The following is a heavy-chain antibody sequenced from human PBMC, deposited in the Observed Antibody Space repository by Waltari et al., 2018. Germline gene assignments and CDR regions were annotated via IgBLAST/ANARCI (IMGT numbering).Heavy chain of an antibody. J-gene: IGHJ4*02. Sequence: EVQLVESGGGLVQPGGSLRLSCAASGFTFSSYSMNWVRQAPGKGLEWVSYISSSSSTIYYAYSGMGRFTISRDNAKNSLYLQMNSLRAEDTAVYYCARSPLRILEWLTIWYFDYWGQGTLVTVSS. CDR1: GFTFSSYS. V-gene: IGHV3-48*01. CDR3: ARSPLRILEWLTIWYFDY. CDR2: ISSSSSTI. D-gene: IGHD3-3*01.